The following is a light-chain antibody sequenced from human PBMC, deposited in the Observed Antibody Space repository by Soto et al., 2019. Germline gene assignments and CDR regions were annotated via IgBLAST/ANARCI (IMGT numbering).Light chain of an antibody. CDR3: CSYSGTYTFV. J-gene: IGLJ1*01. V-gene: IGLV2-11*01. Sequence: HSALTQPRSVSGSPGQSVTLSCAGTRSDVGGYNFVSWYQQHPVKAPRLMIYDVNERPSGVPGRFSGYKSGNTASLTISGLQAEDEADYYCCSYSGTYTFVFGTGSKVIVL. CDR1: RSDVGGYNF. CDR2: DVN.